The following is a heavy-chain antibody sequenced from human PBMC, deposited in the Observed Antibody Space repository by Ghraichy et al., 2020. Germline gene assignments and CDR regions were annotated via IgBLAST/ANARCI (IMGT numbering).Heavy chain of an antibody. CDR3: ASRSSSSSGVFDS. D-gene: IGHD6-6*01. CDR2: TYYRSKWYN. Sequence: SKTLSLTCAISGDNVSSNSAAWNWIRQSPSRGLEWLGRTYYRSKWYNDYAVSVKSRITIKPDTSKNQFSLQMNSVTPEDTAVYYCASRSSSSSGVFDSWGQGTLVTVSS. J-gene: IGHJ4*02. V-gene: IGHV6-1*01. CDR1: GDNVSSNSAA.